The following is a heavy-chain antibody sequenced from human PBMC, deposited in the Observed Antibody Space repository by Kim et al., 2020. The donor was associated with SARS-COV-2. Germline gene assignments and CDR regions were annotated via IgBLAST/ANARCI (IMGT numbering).Heavy chain of an antibody. CDR3: ATVPSSLRSSWYYFDY. CDR2: FDPEDGET. D-gene: IGHD6-13*01. CDR1: GYTLTELS. V-gene: IGHV1-24*01. J-gene: IGHJ4*02. Sequence: ASVKVSCKVSGYTLTELSMHWVLQAPGKGLEWMGGFDPEDGETIYAQKFQGRVTMTEDTSTDTAYMELSSLRSEDTAVYYCATVPSSLRSSWYYFDYWGQGTLVTVSS.